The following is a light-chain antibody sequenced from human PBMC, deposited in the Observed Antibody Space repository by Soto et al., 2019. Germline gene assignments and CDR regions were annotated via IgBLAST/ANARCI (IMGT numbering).Light chain of an antibody. Sequence: QSVLTQPPSESGAPGQRLTISCTGSSSNIGAGYDVHWYQQLPGIAPKLLIYGNINRPSGVSDRFSGSKSGTSASLAITGLQAEDEADYYCQSYDRSLSAWVFGGGTQLTVL. CDR3: QSYDRSLSAWV. V-gene: IGLV1-40*01. CDR1: SSNIGAGYD. J-gene: IGLJ3*02. CDR2: GNI.